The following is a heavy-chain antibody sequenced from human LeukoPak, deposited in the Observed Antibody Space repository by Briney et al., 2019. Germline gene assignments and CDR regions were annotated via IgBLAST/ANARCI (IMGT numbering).Heavy chain of an antibody. CDR2: INPNSGGT. V-gene: IGHV1-2*02. CDR3: ARDRNSIVVMPFDY. Sequence: ASVKVSCMASGYTFTGYYMHWVRQAPGKGLEWMGWINPNSGGTNFAQKFQGRVTMTRDTSISTAYMELSRLRSDDTAVYYCARDRNSIVVMPFDYWGQGTLVTVSS. J-gene: IGHJ4*02. D-gene: IGHD2-21*01. CDR1: GYTFTGYY.